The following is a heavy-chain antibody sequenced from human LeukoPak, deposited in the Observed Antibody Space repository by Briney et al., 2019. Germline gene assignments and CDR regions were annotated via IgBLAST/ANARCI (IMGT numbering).Heavy chain of an antibody. CDR2: ITGTGGSI. CDR1: GFTFSSYT. D-gene: IGHD2-2*01. Sequence: GGSLRLSCATSGFTFSSYTVSWVRQAPGKGLEWVSGITGTGGSIYYADSVKGRFTISRDNSKNTLYLQMNRLRAEDTAIYYCTKDALISYRGAWSQSDYWGQGTLVTVSS. V-gene: IGHV3-23*01. CDR3: TKDALISYRGAWSQSDY. J-gene: IGHJ4*02.